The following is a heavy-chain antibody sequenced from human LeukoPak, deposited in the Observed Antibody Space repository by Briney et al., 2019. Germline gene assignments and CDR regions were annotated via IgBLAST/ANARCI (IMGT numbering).Heavy chain of an antibody. D-gene: IGHD3-10*01. Sequence: PGGSLRLSCAASGFTFTNAWMTWVRQAPGEGLEWVGRIKSKGDGETTDYAEPVNGRFSMSRDDSAATMYLQMYGLEAEDTAVYYCTTDRGLTMIRGVLVDWGQGALVTVSS. CDR3: TTDRGLTMIRGVLVD. V-gene: IGHV3-15*01. CDR2: IKSKGDGETT. CDR1: GFTFTNAW. J-gene: IGHJ4*02.